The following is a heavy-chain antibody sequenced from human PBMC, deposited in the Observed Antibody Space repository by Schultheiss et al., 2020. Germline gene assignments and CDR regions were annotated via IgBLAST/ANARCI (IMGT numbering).Heavy chain of an antibody. V-gene: IGHV4-59*01. CDR1: GGSISSYY. J-gene: IGHJ4*02. D-gene: IGHD6-13*01. CDR2: IYYSGST. CDR3: ACVRIAAAGPSSGQFDY. Sequence: SETLSLTCTISGGSISSYYLSWIRQPPGKGLEWIGYIYYSGSTNYNPSLKSRVTISVDTSKKQFSLKLSSVTAADTAVYYCACVRIAAAGPSSGQFDYWGQGTLVTVSS.